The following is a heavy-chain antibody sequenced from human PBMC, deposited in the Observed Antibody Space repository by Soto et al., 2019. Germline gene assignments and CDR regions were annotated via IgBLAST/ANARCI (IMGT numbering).Heavy chain of an antibody. V-gene: IGHV3-74*01. J-gene: IGHJ4*02. CDR3: VREPWGFSGTWYDY. CDR2: INHDGSKT. D-gene: IGHD6-13*01. CDR1: KFSFNNYW. Sequence: GGSLRLSCAASKFSFNNYWMHWVRQVPGKGPAWVSRINHDGSKTEYADSVKGRFTISRDNTNNALYLQMDSLRVEDTAMYYCVREPWGFSGTWYDYWGQGTLVTVSS.